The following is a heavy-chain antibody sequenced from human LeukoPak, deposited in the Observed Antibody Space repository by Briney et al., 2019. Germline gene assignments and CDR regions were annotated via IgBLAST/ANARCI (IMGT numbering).Heavy chain of an antibody. Sequence: ASVKVSCKASGYTFTGYYIHWVRQAPGQGLEWMGWINPNSGVTHYPQKFQGRVTLTRDTSIRTAYMEVSSLRSDDTAVYYCARGLQWLEAFDYWGLGTLVTVSS. J-gene: IGHJ4*02. D-gene: IGHD6-19*01. CDR1: GYTFTGYY. CDR2: INPNSGVT. V-gene: IGHV1-2*02. CDR3: ARGLQWLEAFDY.